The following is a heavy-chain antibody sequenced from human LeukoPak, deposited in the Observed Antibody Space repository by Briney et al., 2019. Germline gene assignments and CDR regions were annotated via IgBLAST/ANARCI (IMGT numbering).Heavy chain of an antibody. CDR3: ARVPKYCSSTSSCWFDP. Sequence: ASVKVSCKASGYTFTSYGISWVRQAPGQGLEWMGWISAYNGNTNYAQKLQGRVTMTTDTSTSTAYMELRRLRSDDTAVYYCARVPKYCSSTSSCWFDPWGQGTLVTVSS. CDR1: GYTFTSYG. V-gene: IGHV1-18*01. CDR2: ISAYNGNT. D-gene: IGHD2-2*01. J-gene: IGHJ5*02.